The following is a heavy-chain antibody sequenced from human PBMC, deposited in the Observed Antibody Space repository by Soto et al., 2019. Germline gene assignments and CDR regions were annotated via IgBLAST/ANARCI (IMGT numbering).Heavy chain of an antibody. CDR3: AKDRSSTWSFDY. Sequence: GGSLRLSCAASGFTFSSYGMHWVRQAPGKGLEWVAVISDDGSNKYYADSVKGRFTISRDDSKNTLYLQMNSLRAEDTSVYYCAKDRSSTWSFDYWGQGTLVTVSS. CDR1: GFTFSSYG. V-gene: IGHV3-30*18. J-gene: IGHJ4*02. D-gene: IGHD6-13*01. CDR2: ISDDGSNK.